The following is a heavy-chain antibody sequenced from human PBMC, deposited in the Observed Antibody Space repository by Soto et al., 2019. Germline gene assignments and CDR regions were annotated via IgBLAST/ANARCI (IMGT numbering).Heavy chain of an antibody. V-gene: IGHV4-31*03. CDR1: GGSISSGGYY. J-gene: IGHJ4*02. CDR3: ARAAGDIVLMVYAPPDY. CDR2: ISYSGST. Sequence: QVQLQESGPGLVKPSQTLSLTCTVSGGSISSGGYYWSWIRQHPGKGLEWIGYISYSGSTDYNPHLKSRVTISVDTSKNQFSLKLSSVTAADTAVYYCARAAGDIVLMVYAPPDYWGQGTLVTVSS. D-gene: IGHD2-8*01.